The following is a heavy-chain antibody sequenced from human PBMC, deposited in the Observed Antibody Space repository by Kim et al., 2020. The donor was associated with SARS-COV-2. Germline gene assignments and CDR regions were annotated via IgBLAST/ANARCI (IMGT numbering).Heavy chain of an antibody. Sequence: GGSLRLSCAASGFTFNNFAMSWLRQAPGKGLEWVSSIGGTGRTTYYADSVKGRFTISRDNSRNTLYLQMNSLRAEDTAVYYCAKDLYPTIVRGVIMAFD. J-gene: IGHJ4*01. D-gene: IGHD3-10*01. V-gene: IGHV3-23*01. CDR2: IGGTGRTT. CDR3: AKDLYPTIVRGVIMAFD. CDR1: GFTFNNFA.